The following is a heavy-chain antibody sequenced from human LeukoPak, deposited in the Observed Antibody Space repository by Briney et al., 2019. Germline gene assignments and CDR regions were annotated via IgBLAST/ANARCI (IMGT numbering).Heavy chain of an antibody. D-gene: IGHD3-10*01. Sequence: HPGGSLRLSCSASGFTFSYSAMHWVRQAPGGGLEYVSAITSNGGSTYYADSVKGRFTISRDNSKNTLYLQMSSLRAEDTAVYYCVKGSGNYYYYNIDAWGQGTTVTVSS. V-gene: IGHV3-64D*06. CDR2: ITSNGGST. CDR1: GFTFSYSA. CDR3: VKGSGNYYYYNIDA. J-gene: IGHJ6*02.